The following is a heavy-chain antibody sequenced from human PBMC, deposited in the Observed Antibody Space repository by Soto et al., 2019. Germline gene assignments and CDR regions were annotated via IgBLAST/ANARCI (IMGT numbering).Heavy chain of an antibody. CDR3: AGTSAAGYDLDC. CDR2: IYHSGST. J-gene: IGHJ4*02. CDR1: GGSISSSNW. V-gene: IGHV4-4*02. D-gene: IGHD6-13*01. Sequence: QVQLQESGPGLVKPSGTLSLTCAVSGGSISSSNWWSWVRQPPGKGLEWIGEIYHSGSTNYNPSRKGRVTIPVDKSKNQFSLKLSSVTAADTAVYYCAGTSAAGYDLDCWGQGTLVTVSS.